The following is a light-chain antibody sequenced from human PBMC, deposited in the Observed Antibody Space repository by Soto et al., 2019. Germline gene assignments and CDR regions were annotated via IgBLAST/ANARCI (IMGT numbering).Light chain of an antibody. Sequence: EIVMTQSPATLSVSPGERATLSCRASQSVSSNLAWYQQKPGQAPRLLIYGASTRATGIPARFSGSGSGTESTLTISSLQSEDFAVYYCQQYNNWPASTFGQGTRLEIK. V-gene: IGKV3-15*01. CDR3: QQYNNWPAST. J-gene: IGKJ5*01. CDR2: GAS. CDR1: QSVSSN.